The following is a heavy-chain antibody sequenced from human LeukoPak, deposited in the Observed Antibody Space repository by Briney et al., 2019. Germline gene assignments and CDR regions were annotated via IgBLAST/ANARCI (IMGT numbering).Heavy chain of an antibody. CDR1: GFTFSSYS. D-gene: IGHD1-26*01. CDR3: ARVGAASYWYFDL. V-gene: IGHV3-21*01. J-gene: IGHJ2*01. CDR2: ISSSSSYI. Sequence: GGSLRLSCAASGFTFSSYSMNWVRQAPGKGLEWVSSISSSSSYIYYADSVKGRFIISRDNAKNSLYLQMNSLRAEDTAVYYCARVGAASYWYFDLWGRGTLVTVSS.